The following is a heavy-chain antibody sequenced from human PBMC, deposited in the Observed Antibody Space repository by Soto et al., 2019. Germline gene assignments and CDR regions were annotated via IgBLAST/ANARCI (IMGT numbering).Heavy chain of an antibody. CDR1: GAYIRGYY. Sequence: PSETLSLTCTVSGAYIRGYYWTWIRQPPGRRLEWIGYVYYSGSTKYNPSLQSRVTMSVDTSKNQFSLQLTSVTAADTAVYFCARLRSDGNSPSFAPWGQGTLVTVSS. J-gene: IGHJ5*02. CDR3: ARLRSDGNSPSFAP. D-gene: IGHD1-1*01. V-gene: IGHV4-59*08. CDR2: VYYSGST.